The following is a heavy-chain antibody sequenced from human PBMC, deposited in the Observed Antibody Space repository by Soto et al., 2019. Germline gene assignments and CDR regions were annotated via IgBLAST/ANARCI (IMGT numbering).Heavy chain of an antibody. CDR2: INPSGGST. J-gene: IGHJ5*02. V-gene: IGHV1-46*01. Sequence: GASVKVSCKASGYTFTSYYMHWVRQAPGQGLEWMGIINPSGGSTSYAQKFQGRVTMTRDTSTSTVYMELSSLRSEDTAVYYCARGPYNVGGGNWFDPWGQGTLVTVSS. D-gene: IGHD3-16*01. CDR3: ARGPYNVGGGNWFDP. CDR1: GYTFTSYY.